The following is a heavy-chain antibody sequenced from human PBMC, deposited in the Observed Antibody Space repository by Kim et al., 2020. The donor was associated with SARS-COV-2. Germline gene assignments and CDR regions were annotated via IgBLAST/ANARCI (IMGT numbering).Heavy chain of an antibody. D-gene: IGHD6-6*01. CDR3: ARALSSSHIYYYYYGMDV. Sequence: SVKVSCKASGGTFSSYAISWVRQAPGQGLEWMGGIIPIFGTANYAQKFQGRVTITADESTSTAYMELSSLRSEDTAVYYCARALSSSHIYYYYYGMDVWGQGTTVTVSS. V-gene: IGHV1-69*13. CDR2: IIPIFGTA. J-gene: IGHJ6*02. CDR1: GGTFSSYA.